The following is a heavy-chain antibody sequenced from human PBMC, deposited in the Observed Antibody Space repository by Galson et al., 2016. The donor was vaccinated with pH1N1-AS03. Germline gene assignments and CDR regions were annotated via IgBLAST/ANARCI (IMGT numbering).Heavy chain of an antibody. CDR3: ATPQSLKVGATSAFDL. CDR1: GYTLTRYY. J-gene: IGHJ2*01. D-gene: IGHD1-26*01. CDR2: INSKNGDT. Sequence: SVKVSCKASGYTLTRYYMHWVRQAPGQGLEWLGRINSKNGDTDYAPKFRDRLTMTRDTSITTAYLELRSLTSGDTALYYCATPQSLKVGATSAFDLWGRGTLVTGTS. V-gene: IGHV1-2*06.